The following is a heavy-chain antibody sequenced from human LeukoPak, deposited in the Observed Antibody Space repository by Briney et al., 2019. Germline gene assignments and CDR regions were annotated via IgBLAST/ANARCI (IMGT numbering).Heavy chain of an antibody. CDR1: GGSISSGDYY. V-gene: IGHV4-30-4*08. J-gene: IGHJ3*02. CDR3: ARVPDTAMVTLDAFDI. D-gene: IGHD5-18*01. Sequence: SQTLSLTCTVSGGSISSGDYYWSWTRQPPGKGLEWIGYIYYSGSTYYNPSLKSRVTISVDTSKNQFSLKLSSVTAADTAVYYCARVPDTAMVTLDAFDIWGQGTMVTVSS. CDR2: IYYSGST.